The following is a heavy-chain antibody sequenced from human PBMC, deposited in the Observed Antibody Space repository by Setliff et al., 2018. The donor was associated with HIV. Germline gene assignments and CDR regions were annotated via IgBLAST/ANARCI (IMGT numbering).Heavy chain of an antibody. J-gene: IGHJ4*02. D-gene: IGHD3-9*01. Sequence: GASVKVSCKASGYGLIAYAMNWVRQAPGQRPEWMGWINPGNGNTKYSQKFQGRVTITRVTSASTVYMELSSLISEDTALYYCAKGPPLVISLPDFWGQGTLVTVSS. CDR3: AKGPPLVISLPDF. V-gene: IGHV1-3*01. CDR1: GYGLIAYA. CDR2: INPGNGNT.